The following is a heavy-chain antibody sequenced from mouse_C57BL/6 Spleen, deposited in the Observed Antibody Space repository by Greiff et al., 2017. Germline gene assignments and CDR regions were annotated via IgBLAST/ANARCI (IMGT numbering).Heavy chain of an antibody. V-gene: IGHV3-6*01. CDR2: ISYDGSN. CDR1: GYSITSGYY. CDR3: ARGDYDYGYYAMDY. J-gene: IGHJ4*01. Sequence: EVQRVESGPGLVKPSQSLSLTCSVTGYSITSGYYWNWIRQFPGNKLEWMGYISYDGSNNYNPSLKNRISITRDTSKNQFFLKLNSVTTEDTATYYCARGDYDYGYYAMDYWGQGTSVTVSS. D-gene: IGHD2-4*01.